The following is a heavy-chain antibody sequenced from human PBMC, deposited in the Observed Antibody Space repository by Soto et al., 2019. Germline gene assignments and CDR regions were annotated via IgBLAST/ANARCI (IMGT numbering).Heavy chain of an antibody. CDR1: GDTFTFYS. J-gene: IGHJ4*02. CDR3: ASSYGSGYRAFDY. CDR2: INPILSMS. D-gene: IGHD3-10*01. Sequence: QVQLVQSGAEVKRPGSSVNVSCKASGDTFTFYSINWVRLAPGLGLEWMGRINPILSMSNYAQRFQGRVTMTADKSTSTAYMELSSLRSEDTAIYYCASSYGSGYRAFDYWGQGALVTVSS. V-gene: IGHV1-69*02.